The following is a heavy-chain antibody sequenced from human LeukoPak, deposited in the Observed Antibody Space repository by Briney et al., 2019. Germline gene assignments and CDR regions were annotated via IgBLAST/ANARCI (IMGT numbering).Heavy chain of an antibody. Sequence: NSSQTLSLTCTVSGGSITSAEYYWSWIRPPSGKRLEWIGHIYYSGSPYYSPPLKSRVTISVDTSKNQCSLKLSSVTAADTAVYYCARATEWGQGTLVTVSS. CDR3: ARATE. J-gene: IGHJ4*02. CDR1: GGSITSAEYY. V-gene: IGHV4-30-4*01. CDR2: IYYSGSP.